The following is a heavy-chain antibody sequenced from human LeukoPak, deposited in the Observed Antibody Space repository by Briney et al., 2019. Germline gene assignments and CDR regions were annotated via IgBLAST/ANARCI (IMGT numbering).Heavy chain of an antibody. CDR3: ARDGYSSSWYGVVARYYYYGMDV. V-gene: IGHV7-4-1*02. CDR1: GYTFTSYA. Sequence: ASVKVSCKASGYTFTSYAMNWVRQAPGQGLEWMGWINTNTGNPTYAQGFTGRFVFSLDTPVSTAYLQISSLKAEDTAVYYCARDGYSSSWYGVVARYYYYGMDVWGQGTTVTVSS. D-gene: IGHD6-13*01. CDR2: INTNTGNP. J-gene: IGHJ6*02.